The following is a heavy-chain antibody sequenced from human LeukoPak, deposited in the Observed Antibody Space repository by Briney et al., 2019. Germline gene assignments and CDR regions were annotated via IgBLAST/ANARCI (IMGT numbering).Heavy chain of an antibody. CDR3: AGDPDNSYEWGPFDP. J-gene: IGHJ5*02. CDR2: TYYRSKWNS. D-gene: IGHD1-1*01. CDR1: GDSVSSNSAS. Sequence: SQTLSLTCAISGDSVSSNSASWNWISQSPSRGLEWLGRTYYRSKWNSDYAVSVKSRITINPDTSKNQFSLHLESVTPEDTAVYYCAGDPDNSYEWGPFDPWGQGTLVTVSS. V-gene: IGHV6-1*01.